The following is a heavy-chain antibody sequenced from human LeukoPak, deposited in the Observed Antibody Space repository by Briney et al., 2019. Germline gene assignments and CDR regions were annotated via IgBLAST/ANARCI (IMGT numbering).Heavy chain of an antibody. J-gene: IGHJ4*02. D-gene: IGHD1-26*01. V-gene: IGHV3-48*03. CDR2: ISSRDSII. Sequence: GGSLRLSCAASGFTFSSYEMNWVRQAPGKGLEWVSYISSRDSIIYYADSVKGRFTISRDNSKNTLYLQMNSLRAEDTAVYYCAKDRGGIVGATTGLDYWGQGTLVTVSS. CDR3: AKDRGGIVGATTGLDY. CDR1: GFTFSSYE.